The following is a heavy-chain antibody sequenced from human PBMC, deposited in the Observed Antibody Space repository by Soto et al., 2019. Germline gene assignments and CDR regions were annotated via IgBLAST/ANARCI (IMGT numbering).Heavy chain of an antibody. D-gene: IGHD3-10*01. CDR1: GYTFTSYA. V-gene: IGHV1-3*01. CDR3: ARSTMVRGMTNWFDP. J-gene: IGHJ5*02. CDR2: INAGNGNT. Sequence: GASVKVSCKASGYTFTSYAMHRVRQAPGQRLEWMGWINAGNGNTKYSQKFQGRVTITRDTSASTAYMELSSLRSEDTAVYYCARSTMVRGMTNWFDPWGQGTLVTVSS.